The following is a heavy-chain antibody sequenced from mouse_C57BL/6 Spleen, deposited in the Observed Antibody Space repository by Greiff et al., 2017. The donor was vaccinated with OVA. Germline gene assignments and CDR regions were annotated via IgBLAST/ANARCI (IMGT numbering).Heavy chain of an antibody. CDR3: ARWGYDAAGY. J-gene: IGHJ2*01. Sequence: QVQLQQSGADLVKPGASVKLSCKASGYTFTNYCMHWVKQRHGQGLEWIGCINPSSGYTKYNQKFKDKATLTADKSSSTAYMQLSSLTYEDSAGYYCARWGYDAAGYWGQGTTLTGAS. CDR1: GYTFTNYC. V-gene: IGHV1-7*01. CDR2: INPSSGYT. D-gene: IGHD2-2*01.